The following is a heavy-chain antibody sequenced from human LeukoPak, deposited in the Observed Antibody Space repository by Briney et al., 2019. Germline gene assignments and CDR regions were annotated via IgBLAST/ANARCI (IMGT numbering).Heavy chain of an antibody. Sequence: GGSLRLSCVASGFTISSEAMRRVRQDPGKGLEWVSAITAGGDNTYYADSVKGRFTVSRDDSKNTLYLQMNSLRAEDTAIYYCAKDQWLVWGQGTLVTVSS. V-gene: IGHV3-23*01. CDR3: AKDQWLV. CDR2: ITAGGDNT. D-gene: IGHD6-19*01. J-gene: IGHJ4*02. CDR1: GFTISSEA.